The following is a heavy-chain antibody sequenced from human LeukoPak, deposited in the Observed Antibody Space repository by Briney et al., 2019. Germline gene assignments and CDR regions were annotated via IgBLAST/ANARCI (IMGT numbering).Heavy chain of an antibody. Sequence: SETLSLTCTVSGGSISSSNYYWGWIRQPPGKGLEWIGSIYYSGSTYYNPSLKSRVTISVDTSKNQFSLKLSSVTAADTAVYCCARLTWVTFDYWGQGTLVTVSS. V-gene: IGHV4-39*01. CDR2: IYYSGST. J-gene: IGHJ4*02. D-gene: IGHD4-23*01. CDR3: ARLTWVTFDY. CDR1: GGSISSSNYY.